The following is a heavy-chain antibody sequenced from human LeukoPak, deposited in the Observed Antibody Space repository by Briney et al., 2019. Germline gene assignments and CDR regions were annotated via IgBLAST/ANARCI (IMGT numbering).Heavy chain of an antibody. CDR2: IYYSGST. Sequence: SETLSLTCTVSGGHISCSSYYWGWIRQPPGKGLEWIGSIYYSGSTYYNPSLKSRVTISVDTSKNQFFLKLSSVTAADTAVYYCAKQVTIFGVVYYYYMDVWGKGTTVTVSS. CDR1: GGHISCSSYY. J-gene: IGHJ6*03. CDR3: AKQVTIFGVVYYYYMDV. V-gene: IGHV4-39*01. D-gene: IGHD3-3*01.